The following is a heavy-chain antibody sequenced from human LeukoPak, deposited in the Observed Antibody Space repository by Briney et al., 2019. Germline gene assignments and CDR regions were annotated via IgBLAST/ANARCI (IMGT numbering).Heavy chain of an antibody. CDR1: GYTFTSYG. Sequence: GAPVKVSCKASGYTFTSYGISWVRQAPGQGLEWMGWISAYNGNTNYTQKLQGRVTMTTDTSTSTAYMELRSLRSDDTAVYYCAREGIVVVPAADPDYYYYYMDVWGKGTTVTISS. CDR2: ISAYNGNT. CDR3: AREGIVVVPAADPDYYYYYMDV. J-gene: IGHJ6*03. V-gene: IGHV1-18*01. D-gene: IGHD2-2*01.